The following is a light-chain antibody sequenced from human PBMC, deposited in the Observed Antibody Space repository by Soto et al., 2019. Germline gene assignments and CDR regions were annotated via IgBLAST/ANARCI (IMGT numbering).Light chain of an antibody. CDR2: WAS. Sequence: DIVMTQSPDSLAVSLGERATINCKSSQSVLYNSNNKNFLAWYQQKTGQPPKLLIYWASTRQSGVPDRFSGSGSGTDFTLTISSLQAEDVAVYYCQQYYTTPLTFGQGTRLEIK. V-gene: IGKV4-1*01. J-gene: IGKJ2*01. CDR1: QSVLYNSNNKNF. CDR3: QQYYTTPLT.